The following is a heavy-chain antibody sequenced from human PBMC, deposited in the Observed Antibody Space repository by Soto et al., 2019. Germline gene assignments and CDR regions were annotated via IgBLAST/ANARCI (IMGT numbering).Heavy chain of an antibody. Sequence: QVQLVQSGVEVKKAGASVKVSCKASGYTFSSYGISWARQAPGQGLEWMGWISDYNGNTHYAQKFQGRLSMTTDPSTRTAYMGLRGLGSDATAVYFCAREGYYSGSGTYSPPRYYGMDVWGQGTTVTVSS. V-gene: IGHV1-18*01. CDR2: ISDYNGNT. CDR3: AREGYYSGSGTYSPPRYYGMDV. J-gene: IGHJ6*02. CDR1: GYTFSSYG. D-gene: IGHD3-10*01.